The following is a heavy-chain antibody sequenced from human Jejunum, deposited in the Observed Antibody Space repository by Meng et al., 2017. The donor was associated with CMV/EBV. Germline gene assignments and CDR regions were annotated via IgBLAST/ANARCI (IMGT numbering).Heavy chain of an antibody. Sequence: SGFTFSDYYLDWVRQAPGRGLEWVDRTRNKANGYTTEYAASVKGRFTISRDDSQNSVFLQMNSLKPEDTAVYHCARSKSATYLLDYWGQGTLVTVSS. V-gene: IGHV3-72*01. CDR3: ARSKSATYLLDY. CDR2: TRNKANGYTT. CDR1: GFTFSDYY. J-gene: IGHJ4*02. D-gene: IGHD2-15*01.